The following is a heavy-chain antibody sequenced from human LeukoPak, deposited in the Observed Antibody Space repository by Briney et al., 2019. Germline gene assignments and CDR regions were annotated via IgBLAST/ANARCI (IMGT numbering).Heavy chain of an antibody. Sequence: ASVKVSCKASGYTFTSYGISWVRQAPGQGLEWMGWINPNSGGTDYAQKFQGRVTMTRDTSISTAYMELSRLRSDDTAVYYCARGMAVNGLEYFQHWGQGTLVTVSS. D-gene: IGHD2-8*01. V-gene: IGHV1-2*02. CDR3: ARGMAVNGLEYFQH. CDR2: INPNSGGT. J-gene: IGHJ1*01. CDR1: GYTFTSYG.